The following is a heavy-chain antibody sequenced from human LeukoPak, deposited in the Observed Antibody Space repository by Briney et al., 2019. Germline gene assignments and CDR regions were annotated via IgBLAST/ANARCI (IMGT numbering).Heavy chain of an antibody. D-gene: IGHD3-16*02. CDR3: ARGGYRPIDFDY. J-gene: IGHJ4*02. CDR1: GGSISSYY. CDR2: IYYSGST. Sequence: PSETLSLTSTVSGGSISSYYWSWIRQPPGKGLEWIGYIYYSGSTNYNPSLKSRVTISVDTSKNQFSLKLSSVTAADTAVYYCARGGYRPIDFDYWGQGTLVTVSS. V-gene: IGHV4-59*01.